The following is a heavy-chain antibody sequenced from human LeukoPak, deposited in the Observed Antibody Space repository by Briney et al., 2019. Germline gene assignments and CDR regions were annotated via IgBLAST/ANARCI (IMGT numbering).Heavy chain of an antibody. CDR3: ARGRWLQARGPSFDY. V-gene: IGHV3-30*19. Sequence: GGSLRLSCAASGFTFSSYGMHWVRQAPGKGLEWVAVISYDGSNKYYANSVKGRFTISRDNSKNTLYLQMNSLRAEDTAVYYCARGRWLQARGPSFDYWGQGTLVTVSS. J-gene: IGHJ4*02. CDR2: ISYDGSNK. CDR1: GFTFSSYG. D-gene: IGHD5-24*01.